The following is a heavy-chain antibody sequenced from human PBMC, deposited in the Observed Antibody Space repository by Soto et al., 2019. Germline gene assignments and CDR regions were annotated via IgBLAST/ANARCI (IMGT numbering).Heavy chain of an antibody. CDR3: TTTNYGDPTHYYYYYGMDV. Sequence: GGSLRLSCAASGFTFSNAWMNWVRQAPGKGLEWVGRIKSKTDGGTTDYAAPVKGRFTISRDDSKNTLYLQMNSLKTEDTAVYYCTTTNYGDPTHYYYYYGMDVWGQGTTVTVSS. D-gene: IGHD4-17*01. V-gene: IGHV3-15*07. CDR1: GFTFSNAW. CDR2: IKSKTDGGTT. J-gene: IGHJ6*02.